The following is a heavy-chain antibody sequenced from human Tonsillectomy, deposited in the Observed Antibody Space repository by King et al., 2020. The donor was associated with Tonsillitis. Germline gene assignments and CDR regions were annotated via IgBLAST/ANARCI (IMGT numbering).Heavy chain of an antibody. J-gene: IGHJ4*02. CDR3: AKVFVVVPAVHTGYFDY. V-gene: IGHV3-23*04. Sequence: VQLVESGGGLVQPGGSLRLSCAASGFTFSSYAMSWVRQAPGKGLEWVSAISGSGGSTYYADSVKGRFTISRDNPKNTLYLQMNSLRAEDTAVYYCAKVFVVVPAVHTGYFDYWGQGTLVTVSS. CDR1: GFTFSSYA. D-gene: IGHD2-2*01. CDR2: ISGSGGST.